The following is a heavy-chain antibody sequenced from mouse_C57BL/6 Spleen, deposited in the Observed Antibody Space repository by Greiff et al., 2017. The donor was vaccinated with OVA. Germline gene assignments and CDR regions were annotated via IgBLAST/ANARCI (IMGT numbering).Heavy chain of an antibody. Sequence: QVQLQQSGAELVRPGTSVKVSCKASGYAFTNYLIEWVKQRPGQGLEWIGVINPGSGGTNYNEKFKGKATLTADKSSSTAYMQLSSLTSEDSAVYVCAREGDYDEAWFAYWGQGTLVTVSA. CDR1: GYAFTNYL. D-gene: IGHD2-4*01. J-gene: IGHJ3*01. V-gene: IGHV1-54*01. CDR2: INPGSGGT. CDR3: AREGDYDEAWFAY.